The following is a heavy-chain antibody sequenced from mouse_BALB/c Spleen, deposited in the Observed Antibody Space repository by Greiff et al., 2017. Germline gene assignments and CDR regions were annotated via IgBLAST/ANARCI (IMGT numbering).Heavy chain of an antibody. Sequence: VQRVESGAELVRPGTSVKISCKASGYTFTNYWLGWVKQRPGHGLEWIGDIYPGGGYTNYNEKFKGKATLTADTSSSTAYMQLSSLTSEDSAVYFCARRDYEGFAYWGQGTLVTVSA. J-gene: IGHJ3*01. D-gene: IGHD1-1*01. CDR2: IYPGGGYT. CDR1: GYTFTNYW. CDR3: ARRDYEGFAY. V-gene: IGHV1-63*02.